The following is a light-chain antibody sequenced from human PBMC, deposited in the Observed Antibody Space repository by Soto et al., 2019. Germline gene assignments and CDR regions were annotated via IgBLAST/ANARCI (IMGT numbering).Light chain of an antibody. J-gene: IGKJ1*01. CDR3: QQYNSYSKT. CDR2: DAS. CDR1: QSISSW. Sequence: DIQMTQSPSTLSASVGDRVTITCRASQSISSWLAWYQQKPGKAPKLLIYDASSLESGVPSRFSGSGSGTEFTLTISSLPPDDFATYSCQQYNSYSKTFGQGTKVEIK. V-gene: IGKV1-5*01.